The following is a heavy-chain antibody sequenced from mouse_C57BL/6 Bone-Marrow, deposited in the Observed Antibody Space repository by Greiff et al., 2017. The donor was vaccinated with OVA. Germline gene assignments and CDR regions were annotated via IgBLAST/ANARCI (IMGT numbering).Heavy chain of an antibody. V-gene: IGHV1-55*01. J-gene: IGHJ4*01. CDR1: GYTFTSYW. CDR2: IYPGSGST. CDR3: ARFGGYHYAMDY. D-gene: IGHD2-2*01. Sequence: QVQLKQPGAELVKPGASVKMSCKASGYTFTSYWITWVKQRPGQGLEWIGDIYPGSGSTNYNEKFKSKATLTVDTSSSTAYMQLSSLTSEDSAVYYCARFGGYHYAMDYWGQGTSVTVSS.